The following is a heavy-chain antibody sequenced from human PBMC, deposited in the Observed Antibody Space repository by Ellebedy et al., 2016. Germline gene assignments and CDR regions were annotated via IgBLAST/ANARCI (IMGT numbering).Heavy chain of an antibody. J-gene: IGHJ4*02. Sequence: SETLSLTCAVYGGSFSGYYWSWIRQPPGKGLEWIGEINHSGSTNYNPSLKSRVTISVDTSKNQFSLKLSSVTAADTAVYYCARGDIGIFGVVTPLYFDYWGQGTLVTVSS. D-gene: IGHD3-3*01. V-gene: IGHV4-34*01. CDR2: INHSGST. CDR1: GGSFSGYY. CDR3: ARGDIGIFGVVTPLYFDY.